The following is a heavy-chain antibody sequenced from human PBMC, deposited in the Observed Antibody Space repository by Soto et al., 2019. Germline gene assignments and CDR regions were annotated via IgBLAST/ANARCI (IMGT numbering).Heavy chain of an antibody. CDR2: MNPNSGNT. J-gene: IGHJ6*02. Sequence: GASVKVSCKASGYTFTSYDINWVRQATGQGLEWMGWMNPNSGNTGYAQKFQGRVTMTRNTSISTAYMELSSLRSEDTAVYYCERGGGTAYYYYGMDVCGQGTTVTVYS. CDR1: GYTFTSYD. D-gene: IGHD1-1*01. V-gene: IGHV1-8*01. CDR3: ERGGGTAYYYYGMDV.